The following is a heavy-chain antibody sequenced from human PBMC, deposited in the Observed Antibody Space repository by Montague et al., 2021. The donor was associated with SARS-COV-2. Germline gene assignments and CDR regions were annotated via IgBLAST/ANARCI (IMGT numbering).Heavy chain of an antibody. CDR3: ARTHYYDSSGYHDAFDI. CDR1: GFSLSTSGMC. V-gene: IGHV2-70*11. J-gene: IGHJ3*02. CDR2: IDWDDDK. Sequence: PALVKPTQTLTLTCTSSGFSLSTSGMCVSWIRQPPGKALEWLARIDWDDDKYYSTSLKTRLTISKDTSKNQVVLTMTNMDPVDTATYYCARTHYYDSSGYHDAFDIWGQGTMVTVSS. D-gene: IGHD3-22*01.